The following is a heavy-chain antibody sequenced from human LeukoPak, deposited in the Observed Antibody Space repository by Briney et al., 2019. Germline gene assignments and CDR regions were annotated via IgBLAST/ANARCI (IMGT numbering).Heavy chain of an antibody. CDR1: GFTVSSSY. Sequence: GDSLRLSCAASGFTVSSSYMSWVRQAPGKGLEWVAVIYSGGSTYYTDAVKGRFTTSRDISTTTLYLQMNSLRAEDTAVYYCAREGVFGDYGSWGQGNLVTVSS. D-gene: IGHD4-17*01. CDR3: AREGVFGDYGS. V-gene: IGHV3-66*01. CDR2: IYSGGST. J-gene: IGHJ5*02.